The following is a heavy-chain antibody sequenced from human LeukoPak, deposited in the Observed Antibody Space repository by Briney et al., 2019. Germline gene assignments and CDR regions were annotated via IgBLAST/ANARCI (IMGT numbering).Heavy chain of an antibody. CDR2: INHSGST. J-gene: IGHJ4*02. D-gene: IGHD3-3*01. Sequence: PSETLSLTCAVYGGSFSGYYWSWIRQPPGKGLEWIEEINHSGSTNYNPSLKSRVTISVDTSKNQFSLKLSSVTAADTAVYYCARGRITIFGVVTPLPFDYWGQGTLVTVSS. CDR3: ARGRITIFGVVTPLPFDY. CDR1: GGSFSGYY. V-gene: IGHV4-34*01.